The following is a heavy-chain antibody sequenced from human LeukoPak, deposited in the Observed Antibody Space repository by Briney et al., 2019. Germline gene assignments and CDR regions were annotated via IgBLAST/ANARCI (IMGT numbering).Heavy chain of an antibody. V-gene: IGHV4-4*07. Sequence: PSETLSLTCSVSGDSITYFYWSWIRQAAGKGLEWIGRISASGSNNYNPSLKSRVTLSVDTSKNQFSLRLSSVTAADTAVYYCARDAKSYYDSSGYSEFDYWGQGTLVTVSS. CDR3: ARDAKSYYDSSGYSEFDY. CDR1: GDSITYFY. J-gene: IGHJ4*02. CDR2: ISASGSN. D-gene: IGHD3-22*01.